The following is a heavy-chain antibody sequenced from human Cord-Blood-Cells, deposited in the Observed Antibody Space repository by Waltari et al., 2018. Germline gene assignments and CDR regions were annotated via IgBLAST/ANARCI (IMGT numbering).Heavy chain of an antibody. CDR1: GWSSDGSN. Sequence: QVQLQKWGAGPLKPPVTLSPTCAVHGWSSDGSNWGWIRQPPGKGLEWIGEINHSGSTNYNPSLKSRVTISVDTSKNQFSLKLSSVTAADTAVYYCASLKNYNWFDPWGQGTLVTVSS. CDR3: ASLKNYNWFDP. V-gene: IGHV4-34*01. J-gene: IGHJ5*02. CDR2: INHSGST. D-gene: IGHD1-7*01.